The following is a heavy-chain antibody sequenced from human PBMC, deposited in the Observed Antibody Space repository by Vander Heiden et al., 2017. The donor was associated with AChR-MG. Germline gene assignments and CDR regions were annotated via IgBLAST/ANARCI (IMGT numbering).Heavy chain of an antibody. J-gene: IGHJ4*02. CDR3: ARVYEGLDWGEAPNAYYFDY. CDR1: GGSISSGGYY. CDR2: IYYSGST. Sequence: QVQLQESGPGLVKPSQTLSLTCTVSGGSISSGGYYWSWIRQHPGKGLEWIGYIYYSGSTYYNPSLKSRVTISVDTSKNQFSLKLSSVTAADTAVYYCARVYEGLDWGEAPNAYYFDYWGQGTLVTVSS. V-gene: IGHV4-31*03. D-gene: IGHD7-27*01.